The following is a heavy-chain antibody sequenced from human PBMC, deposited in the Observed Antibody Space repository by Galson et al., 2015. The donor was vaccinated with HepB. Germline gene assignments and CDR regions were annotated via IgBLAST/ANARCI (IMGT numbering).Heavy chain of an antibody. J-gene: IGHJ6*02. CDR1: GYTFTTYG. D-gene: IGHD1-14*01. CDR3: ARPEADYGLDV. Sequence: SVKVSCKASGYTFTTYGLSWVRQAPGQGLEWMGWINTYNGYTIYAQKFQGRVTMTTDTSTSTVYMELGRLRSDDTAVYYCARPEADYGLDVWGQGTTVSVAS. CDR2: INTYNGYT. V-gene: IGHV1-18*01.